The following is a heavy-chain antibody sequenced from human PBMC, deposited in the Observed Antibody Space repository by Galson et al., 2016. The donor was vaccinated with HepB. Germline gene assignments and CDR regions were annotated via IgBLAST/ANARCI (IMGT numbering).Heavy chain of an antibody. CDR1: GLTLRSNG. D-gene: IGHD4-17*01. CDR2: ISYDASNK. CDR3: AKGKGADYRDQYFYYYGMDV. V-gene: IGHV3-30*18. J-gene: IGHJ6*02. Sequence: SPRLACAAYGLTLRSNGTHWARRAPGQGLEWVALISYDASNKYYADAVKARFTISRDNSKSTLYLHMNSLRPDDTAMYYCAKGKGADYRDQYFYYYGMDVWGHGTTVTVSS.